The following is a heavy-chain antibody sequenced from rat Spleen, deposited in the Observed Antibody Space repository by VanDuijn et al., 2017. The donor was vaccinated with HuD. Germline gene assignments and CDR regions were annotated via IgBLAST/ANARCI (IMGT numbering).Heavy chain of an antibody. CDR2: ISYDGSKT. Sequence: EVQLVESDGGLVQPGRSLKLSCAASGFTFSDFYMAWVRQAPTKGLEWVATISYDGSKTYYRDSVKGRFTISRDNVRSTLHLHMDSLRSEDTAIYYCTRRGYLSDWYFDFWGPGTMVTVSS. D-gene: IGHD4-4*01. J-gene: IGHJ1*01. CDR1: GFTFSDFY. V-gene: IGHV5-29*01. CDR3: TRRGYLSDWYFDF.